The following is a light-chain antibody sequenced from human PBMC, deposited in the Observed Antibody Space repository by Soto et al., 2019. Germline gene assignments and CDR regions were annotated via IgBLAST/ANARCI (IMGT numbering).Light chain of an antibody. J-gene: IGKJ2*01. CDR2: AAS. CDR1: HSIYNS. CDR3: QQSYSAPYT. Sequence: DIQMTQSPSSLSASVGDRVTITCRASHSIYNSLNWYHQKPGKAPKLLIYAASNLQSGVPSRISGSGSGTDFPLSISSLQPEYFATYYCQQSYSAPYTFGQGTKLEI. V-gene: IGKV1-39*01.